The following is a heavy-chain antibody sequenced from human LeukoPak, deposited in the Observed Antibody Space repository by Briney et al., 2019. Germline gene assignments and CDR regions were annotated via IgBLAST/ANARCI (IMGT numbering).Heavy chain of an antibody. CDR2: INRSGST. J-gene: IGHJ6*03. V-gene: IGHV4-34*01. D-gene: IGHD4-17*01. CDR1: GGSLSGNY. Sequence: SETLSLTCAVYGGSLSGNYWSWIRQPPGKGLEWIGEINRSGSTKYNPSLKSRVTISVDTSKNQFSLKLSSVTAADTAVYYCARDYGDYGRAYYYYYMDVWGKGTTVTVSS. CDR3: ARDYGDYGRAYYYYYMDV.